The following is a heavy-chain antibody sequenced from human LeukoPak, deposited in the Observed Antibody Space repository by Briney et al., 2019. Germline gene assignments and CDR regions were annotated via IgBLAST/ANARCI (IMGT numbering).Heavy chain of an antibody. V-gene: IGHV3-30*04. CDR1: GFTFSSYA. J-gene: IGHJ6*03. D-gene: IGHD3-3*01. Sequence: GVSLRLSCAASGFTFSSYAMRWVRQAPGKGLEWVAVISYDGSNKYYADSVKGRFTISRDNSKNTLYLQMNSLSAEDTAVYYCARDRVTIFGVAKWFMDVWGKGTTVTVSS. CDR2: ISYDGSNK. CDR3: ARDRVTIFGVAKWFMDV.